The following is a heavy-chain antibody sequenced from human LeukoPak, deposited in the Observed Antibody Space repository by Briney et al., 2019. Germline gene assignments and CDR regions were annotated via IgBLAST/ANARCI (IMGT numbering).Heavy chain of an antibody. D-gene: IGHD2-2*01. CDR3: AREIGYCSSTSCRKRGYYFDY. CDR2: IYYSGST. J-gene: IGHJ4*02. V-gene: IGHV4-59*01. CDR1: GGSISSYY. Sequence: SETLSLTCTVSGGSISSYYWSWIRQPPGKGLEWIGYIYYSGSTNYNPSLKSRVTISVDTSKNQFSLKLSSVTAADTAVYYCAREIGYCSSTSCRKRGYYFDYWGQGTLVTVSS.